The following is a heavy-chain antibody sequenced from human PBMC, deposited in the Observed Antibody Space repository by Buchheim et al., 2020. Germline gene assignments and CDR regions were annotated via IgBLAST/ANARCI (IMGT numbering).Heavy chain of an antibody. J-gene: IGHJ3*02. CDR3: ARGFPSEVALDI. CDR2: ISSSGSTM. V-gene: IGHV3-11*01. Sequence: QVQLVESGGGLVKPGGSLRLSCVASGFTFSDNFMSWIRQAPGKGLEWVSHISSSGSTMKYADSVKGRLTISRDNAKNFLYLQMNSLRVEDTAVYYCARGFPSEVALDIWGQGT. CDR1: GFTFSDNF. D-gene: IGHD3-10*01.